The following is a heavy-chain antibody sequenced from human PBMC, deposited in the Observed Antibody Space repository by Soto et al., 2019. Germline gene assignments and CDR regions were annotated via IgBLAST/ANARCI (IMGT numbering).Heavy chain of an antibody. CDR1: GGSISSYY. CDR3: ARTAPYYYVMDV. Sequence: QVQLQESGPGLVKPSETLSLTCTVSGGSISSYYWSWIRQPPGKGLEWIGYIYYSGSTNYIPSLQSPANVSVHTAKNQFSLKLSSVTAADTAVYYCARTAPYYYVMDVWGQGTTVTVSS. V-gene: IGHV4-59*01. CDR2: IYYSGST. J-gene: IGHJ6*02.